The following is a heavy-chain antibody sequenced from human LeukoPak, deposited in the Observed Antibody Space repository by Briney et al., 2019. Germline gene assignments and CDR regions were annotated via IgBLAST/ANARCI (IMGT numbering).Heavy chain of an antibody. Sequence: SETLSLTCTVSGGSISSGDYYWSWIRQPPGKGLEWLGYIYYSGSTYYNPPLKSRVTISVDTSKNQFSLKLSSVTAADTAVYYCARVGLSKPTSWSPYFDYWGQGTLVTVSS. CDR2: IYYSGST. J-gene: IGHJ4*02. V-gene: IGHV4-30-4*08. CDR1: GGSISSGDYY. CDR3: ARVGLSKPTSWSPYFDY. D-gene: IGHD3-3*01.